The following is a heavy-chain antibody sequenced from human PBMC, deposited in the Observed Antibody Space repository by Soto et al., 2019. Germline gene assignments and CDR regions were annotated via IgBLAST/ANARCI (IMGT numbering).Heavy chain of an antibody. CDR1: GFNFSGSV. CDR2: IRSKAHNYAT. Sequence: AGGSLRLSCAASGFNFSGSVIHWVRQASGKGLEWVGRIRSKAHNYATGYAASVKDRFTISRDDSKNTAYLQMNSLKSEDTAVYYCSRLIVWGQGSLVTVSS. J-gene: IGHJ4*02. V-gene: IGHV3-73*01. D-gene: IGHD3-22*01. CDR3: SRLIV.